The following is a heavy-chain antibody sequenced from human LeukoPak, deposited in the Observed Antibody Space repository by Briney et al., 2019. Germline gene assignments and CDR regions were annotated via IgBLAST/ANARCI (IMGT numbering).Heavy chain of an antibody. V-gene: IGHV1-69*04. Sequence: SVTVSCKSSGGTFSSYAIRWVRQAPGQGLEWMGRIIPILGIANYAQKFQGRVTITADKSTSTAYMELSSLRSEDTAVYYCARDTDYYDSSGYSPSPFDSFDYWGQGTLVTVSS. D-gene: IGHD3-22*01. CDR1: GGTFSSYA. J-gene: IGHJ4*02. CDR3: ARDTDYYDSSGYSPSPFDSFDY. CDR2: IIPILGIA.